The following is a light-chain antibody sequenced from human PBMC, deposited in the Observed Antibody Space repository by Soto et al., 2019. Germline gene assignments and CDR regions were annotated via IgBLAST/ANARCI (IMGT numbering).Light chain of an antibody. CDR2: LGS. Sequence: DIVMTQSPLSLPVTPGEPASISCRSSQSLLHSNGYNYLDWYLQKPGQSPQLLIYLGSNRASGVPDRFSCSGSGTDFTLTISRVDAEDVGVYYCMQALHTPWTFGQGTKVEIK. V-gene: IGKV2-28*01. J-gene: IGKJ1*01. CDR3: MQALHTPWT. CDR1: QSLLHSNGYNY.